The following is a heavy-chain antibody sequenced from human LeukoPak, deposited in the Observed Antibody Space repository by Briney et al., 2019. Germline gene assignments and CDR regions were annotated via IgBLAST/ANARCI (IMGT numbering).Heavy chain of an antibody. CDR1: GFTFSSYA. CDR2: ISGSGGST. J-gene: IGHJ4*02. CDR3: AIRASGWSFDY. V-gene: IGHV3-23*01. Sequence: GGSLRLSCAASGFTFSSYAMSWVRQAPGKGLEWVSAISGSGGSTYYADSVKGRFTISRDNSKNTLYLQMNGLRAEDTAIYHCAIRASGWSFDYWGQGTLVTVSS. D-gene: IGHD6-19*01.